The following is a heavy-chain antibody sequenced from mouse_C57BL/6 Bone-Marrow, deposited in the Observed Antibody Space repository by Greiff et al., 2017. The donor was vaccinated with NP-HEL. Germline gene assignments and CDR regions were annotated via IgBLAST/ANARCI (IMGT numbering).Heavy chain of an antibody. CDR2: INYDGSST. Sequence: EVKLVESEGGLVQPGSSMKLSCTASGFTFSDYYMAWVRQVPEKGLEWVANINYDGSSTYYLDSLKSRFIISRDNAKNILYLQMSSLTSEDTATYYGAREHDGYYDYWGQGTTLTVSS. CDR3: AREHDGYYDY. V-gene: IGHV5-16*01. CDR1: GFTFSDYY. J-gene: IGHJ2*01. D-gene: IGHD2-3*01.